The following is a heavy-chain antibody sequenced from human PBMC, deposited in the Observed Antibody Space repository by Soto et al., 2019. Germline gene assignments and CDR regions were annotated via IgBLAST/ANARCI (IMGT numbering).Heavy chain of an antibody. CDR3: AREGPRPYYYSGMYV. Sequence: QVQLVQSGAEVKKPGASVKVSCKSSGYTFSMSGISWVRQAPGQGLEWMGWISGYNGNTNYEQKFQDRVTITTDTSTNTAYMELTSLRSDDTAVYYCAREGPRPYYYSGMYVWGQGTTVTVSS. CDR1: GYTFSMSG. J-gene: IGHJ6*02. V-gene: IGHV1-18*01. CDR2: ISGYNGNT.